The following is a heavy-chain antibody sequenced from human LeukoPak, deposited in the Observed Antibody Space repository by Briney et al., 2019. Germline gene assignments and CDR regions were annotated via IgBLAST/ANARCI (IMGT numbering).Heavy chain of an antibody. V-gene: IGHV4-4*07. CDR2: IYTSGST. D-gene: IGHD2-2*01. J-gene: IGHJ3*02. Sequence: SETLSLTCTVSGGSISGYYWSWIRQPAGKGLEWIGRIYTSGSTNYNPSLKSRVTMSVDTSKNQFSLKLSSVTAADTAVYYCARSIVGGGVVPAAEDAFDIWGQGTMVTVSS. CDR3: ARSIVGGGVVPAAEDAFDI. CDR1: GGSISGYY.